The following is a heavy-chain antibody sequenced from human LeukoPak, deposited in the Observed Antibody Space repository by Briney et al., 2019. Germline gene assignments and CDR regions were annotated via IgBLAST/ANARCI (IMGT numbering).Heavy chain of an antibody. CDR3: ARSRGATFDY. D-gene: IGHD4/OR15-4a*01. J-gene: IGHJ4*02. CDR1: GDSVSSKSAA. Sequence: SLTLSLTCAISGDSVSSKSAAWNWIRQSPSGGLEWVGRTYYRSKWSNDYAASVKSRITVNPDTSKNQFSLQLSSVTPEDTAVYYCARSRGATFDYWGQGTLVTVSS. CDR2: TYYRSKWSN. V-gene: IGHV6-1*01.